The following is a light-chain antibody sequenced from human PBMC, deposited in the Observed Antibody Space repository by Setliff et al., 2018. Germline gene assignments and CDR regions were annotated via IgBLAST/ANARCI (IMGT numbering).Light chain of an antibody. J-gene: IGLJ1*01. CDR2: DVT. CDR3: CSYAPTYISV. V-gene: IGLV2-11*01. CDR1: TSDVGTYDF. Sequence: QSALTQPRSVSGSPGQSVTISCTGTTSDVGTYDFVSWYQEHPGKAPKLIIYDVTKRPSGVPDRFSGSKSGDTASLTISGLQAEDEADYYCCSYAPTYISVFGTGTKVTVL.